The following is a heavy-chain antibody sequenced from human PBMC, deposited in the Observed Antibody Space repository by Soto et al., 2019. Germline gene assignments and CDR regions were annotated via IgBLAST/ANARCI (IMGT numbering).Heavy chain of an antibody. Sequence: SETLSLTCTVSGGSISSGGYYWSWIRQHPGKGLEWIGYIYYSGSTYYNPSLKSRVTISVDTSKNQFSLKLSSVTAAATAVYYCATTKDTAMVPYFDYWGQGTLVTVSS. J-gene: IGHJ4*02. CDR2: IYYSGST. CDR3: ATTKDTAMVPYFDY. D-gene: IGHD5-18*01. CDR1: GGSISSGGYY. V-gene: IGHV4-31*03.